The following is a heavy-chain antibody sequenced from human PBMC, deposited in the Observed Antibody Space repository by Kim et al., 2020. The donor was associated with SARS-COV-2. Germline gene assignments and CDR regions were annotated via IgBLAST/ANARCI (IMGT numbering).Heavy chain of an antibody. CDR2: ISYDATRK. CDR1: GFTFSRYG. D-gene: IGHD6-13*01. J-gene: IGHJ4*02. Sequence: GGSLRLSCAASGFTFSRYGMHWVRQAPGKGLEWLALISYDATRKYFADSVRGRFSISRDNSKSTLYLQMNSLNAEDTAVYYCARRGYSTTWSGDYWGQGTLVTVSS. CDR3: ARRGYSTTWSGDY. V-gene: IGHV3-30*03.